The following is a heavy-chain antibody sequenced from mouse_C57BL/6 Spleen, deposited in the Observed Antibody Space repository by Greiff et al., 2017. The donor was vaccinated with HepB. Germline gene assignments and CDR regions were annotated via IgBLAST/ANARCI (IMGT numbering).Heavy chain of an antibody. V-gene: IGHV1-15*01. D-gene: IGHD3-2*02. CDR1: GYTFTDYE. Sequence: VQLQQSGAELVRPGASVTLSCKASGYTFTDYEMHWVKQTPVHGLEWIGAIDPETGGTAYNQKFKGKAILTADKSSSTAYMERRSLTSEDSAVYYCKSQLRPWFAYWGQGTLVTVSA. CDR3: KSQLRPWFAY. J-gene: IGHJ3*01. CDR2: IDPETGGT.